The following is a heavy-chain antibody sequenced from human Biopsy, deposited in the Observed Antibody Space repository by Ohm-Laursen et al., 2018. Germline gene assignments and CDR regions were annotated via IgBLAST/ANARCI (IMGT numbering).Heavy chain of an antibody. Sequence: NWVRQAPRKGLEWIGEINHSGRTNYNPSLKSRVTISVDTSKNQFSLKVRSVTAADTAVYYCVRGVDYYDPYHYYALDVWGQGTTVTVSS. V-gene: IGHV4-34*01. D-gene: IGHD3-22*01. CDR3: VRGVDYYDPYHYYALDV. CDR2: INHSGRT. J-gene: IGHJ6*02.